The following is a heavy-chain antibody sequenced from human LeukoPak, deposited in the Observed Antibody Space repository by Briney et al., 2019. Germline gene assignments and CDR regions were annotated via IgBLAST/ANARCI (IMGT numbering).Heavy chain of an antibody. J-gene: IGHJ4*02. V-gene: IGHV4-39*01. CDR3: ARHASVSGNWPRPLDY. D-gene: IGHD3-3*01. CDR1: GDFLSSGAYY. Sequence: PSETLSLTCTVSGDFLSSGAYYWGWIRQAPGKGLAWIGSIYYSGSTFYNASFESRVTMSVDTSKNQFSLKLSSVTAADTAVYYCARHASVSGNWPRPLDYWGQGSLVTVSS. CDR2: IYYSGST.